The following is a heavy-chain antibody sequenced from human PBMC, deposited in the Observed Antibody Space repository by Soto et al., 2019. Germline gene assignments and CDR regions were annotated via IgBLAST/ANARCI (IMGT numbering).Heavy chain of an antibody. CDR3: ARFSHFFPDSSGYYFFDY. Sequence: PGGSLRLSCAASGFTFSDYYMSWIRQAPGKGLEWVSYISSSGSTIYYADSVKGRFTISRDNAKNSLYLQMNSLRAEDTAVYYCARFSHFFPDSSGYYFFDYWGQGTLVTVSS. D-gene: IGHD3-22*01. CDR2: ISSSGSTI. CDR1: GFTFSDYY. V-gene: IGHV3-11*01. J-gene: IGHJ4*02.